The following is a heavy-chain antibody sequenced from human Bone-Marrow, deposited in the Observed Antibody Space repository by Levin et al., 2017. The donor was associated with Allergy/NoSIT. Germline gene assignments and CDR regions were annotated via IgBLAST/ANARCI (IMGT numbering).Heavy chain of an antibody. CDR1: GFTFSSYA. CDR2: ISGSGTSI. CDR3: AKGLPYFYDNTVFDS. Sequence: GGSLRLSCAASGFTFSSYAMTWVRQAPGKGLQWVSTISGSGTSIYYADSVKGRFSISRTNSRGTLFLHLSSLSADDTAVYYCAKGLPYFYDNTVFDSWGQGTLVTVSS. J-gene: IGHJ4*02. V-gene: IGHV3-23*01. D-gene: IGHD3-16*01.